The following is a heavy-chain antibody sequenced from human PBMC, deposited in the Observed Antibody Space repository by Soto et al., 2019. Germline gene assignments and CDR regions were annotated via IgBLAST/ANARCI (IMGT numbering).Heavy chain of an antibody. CDR3: ARGGRMVGASDY. Sequence: QVQLQESGPGLVKPSQTLSLTCTVSGGSISSGGYYWSWIRQHPGKGLEWIGYIYYSGSTYYNPSLKSRVTISVDTSKDQFSLKLSGVTAADTAVYYCARGGRMVGASDYWGQGTLVTVSS. J-gene: IGHJ4*02. CDR1: GGSISSGGYY. D-gene: IGHD1-26*01. CDR2: IYYSGST. V-gene: IGHV4-31*03.